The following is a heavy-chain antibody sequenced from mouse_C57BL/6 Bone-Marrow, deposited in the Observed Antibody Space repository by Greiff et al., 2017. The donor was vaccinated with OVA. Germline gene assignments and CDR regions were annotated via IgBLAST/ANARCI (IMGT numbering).Heavy chain of an antibody. CDR3: ARQAKNYYGSSYLDY. CDR2: ISNGGGST. CDR1: GFTFSDYY. D-gene: IGHD1-1*01. J-gene: IGHJ2*01. Sequence: EVKLEESGGGLVQPGGSLKLSCAASGFTFSDYYMYWVRQTPEKRLEWVAYISNGGGSTYYPDTVKGRFTISRDNAKNTLYLQMSRLKSEDTAMYYCARQAKNYYGSSYLDYWGQGTTLTVSS. V-gene: IGHV5-12*01.